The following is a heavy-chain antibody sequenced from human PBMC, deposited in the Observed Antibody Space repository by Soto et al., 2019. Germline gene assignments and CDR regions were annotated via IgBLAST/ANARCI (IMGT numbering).Heavy chain of an antibody. J-gene: IGHJ4*02. CDR1: GGSINSGGYY. D-gene: IGHD3-3*01. Sequence: TLSLTCTVSGGSINSGGYYWTWLRQHPGKGLEWLGYIADFGYTFYNPSLQSRVILSMDTSKSQFSLKLSSATAADTAVYFCARKKAGFFYGIDYWGQGTLVTVSS. V-gene: IGHV4-31*03. CDR2: IADFGYT. CDR3: ARKKAGFFYGIDY.